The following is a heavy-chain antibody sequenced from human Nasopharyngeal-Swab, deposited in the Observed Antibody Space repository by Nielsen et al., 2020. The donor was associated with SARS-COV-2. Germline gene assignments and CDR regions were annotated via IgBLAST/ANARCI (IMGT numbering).Heavy chain of an antibody. CDR3: ARQEGGLLDY. D-gene: IGHD3-16*01. V-gene: IGHV4-38-2*02. J-gene: IGHJ4*02. Sequence: SETLSLTCTVSGGSISSGYYWGWIRQPPGKGLEWIGSIYHSGSTYYNPSLKSRVTISVDTSKNQFSLKLSSVTAADTAVYYCARQEGGLLDYWGQGTLVTVSS. CDR1: GGSISSGYY. CDR2: IYHSGST.